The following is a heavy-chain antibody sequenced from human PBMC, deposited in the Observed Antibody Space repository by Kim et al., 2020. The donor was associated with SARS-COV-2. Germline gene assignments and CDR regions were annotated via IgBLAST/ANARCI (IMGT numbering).Heavy chain of an antibody. Sequence: DSVKGRFTISRDNSKNTLYLQMNSLRAEDTAVYYCAKGPDDTAMVNYFDYWGQGTLVTVSS. J-gene: IGHJ4*02. V-gene: IGHV3-30*02. CDR3: AKGPDDTAMVNYFDY. D-gene: IGHD5-18*01.